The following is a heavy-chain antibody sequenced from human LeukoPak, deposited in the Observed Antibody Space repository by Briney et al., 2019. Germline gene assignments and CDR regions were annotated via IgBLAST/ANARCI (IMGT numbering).Heavy chain of an antibody. D-gene: IGHD3-10*01. Sequence: GGSLRLSCIASGFSFSTYGMHWVRQAPGKGLEWVAVISYDGNNKDYEDSVKGRFTISRENSKNTLYLQMNSLRAEDTAVYYCARAGFTFSDYFGSFFDYWGQGTLVTVSS. J-gene: IGHJ4*02. V-gene: IGHV3-30*03. CDR2: ISYDGNNK. CDR1: GFSFSTYG. CDR3: ARAGFTFSDYFGSFFDY.